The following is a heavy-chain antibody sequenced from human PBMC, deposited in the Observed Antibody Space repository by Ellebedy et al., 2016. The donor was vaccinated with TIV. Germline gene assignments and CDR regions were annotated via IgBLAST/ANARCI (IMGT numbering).Heavy chain of an antibody. Sequence: GGSLRLSCAASGFTVSYTYMSWVRQAPGKGLEWVSVIHTGGDTSYADSVKGRFTISRDSSKNTLFLQMNSLRAEDTAMYYCARRITGTYGDDAFDIWGQGTMVTVSS. CDR3: ARRITGTYGDDAFDI. J-gene: IGHJ3*02. CDR1: GFTVSYTY. CDR2: IHTGGDT. V-gene: IGHV3-53*01. D-gene: IGHD1-20*01.